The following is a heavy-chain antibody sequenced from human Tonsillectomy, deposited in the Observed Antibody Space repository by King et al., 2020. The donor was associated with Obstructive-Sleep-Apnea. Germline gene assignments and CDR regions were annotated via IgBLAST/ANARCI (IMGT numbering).Heavy chain of an antibody. CDR3: ARDPGYSGYDV. D-gene: IGHD5-12*01. CDR1: GGSLRSVGYS. V-gene: IGHV4-31*03. J-gene: IGHJ4*02. CDR2: IHYSGST. Sequence: QLQESGPGLMKPSQTLSLTCTVSGGSLRSVGYSWSWIRQHPGKGLEWIGYIHYSGSTSYNPSLKSRVTISMDRSKTQFSLKLTSMTAADTAVYYCARDPGYSGYDVGGQGTLITVSS.